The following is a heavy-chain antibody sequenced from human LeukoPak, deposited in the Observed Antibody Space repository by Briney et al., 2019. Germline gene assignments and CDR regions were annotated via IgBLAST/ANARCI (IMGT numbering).Heavy chain of an antibody. Sequence: SETLSLTCTVSGGSISSYYWSWIRQPPGKGLEWIGYIYYSGSTNYNPSLKSRVTISVDSSKNQFSLKLSSVTAADTAVYYCARGYGSGSYYNGGWGQGTLVTVSS. CDR3: ARGYGSGSYYNGG. CDR1: GGSISSYY. CDR2: IYYSGST. D-gene: IGHD3-10*01. J-gene: IGHJ4*02. V-gene: IGHV4-59*12.